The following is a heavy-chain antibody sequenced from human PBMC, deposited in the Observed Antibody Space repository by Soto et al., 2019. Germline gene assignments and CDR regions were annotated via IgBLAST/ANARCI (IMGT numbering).Heavy chain of an antibody. V-gene: IGHV3-15*07. CDR1: GVTLSNVW. J-gene: IGHJ4*02. CDR3: SHGYYQYFTS. Sequence: EVQLVESGGGLVKPGGSLRLSCAVSGVTLSNVWMNWVRQAPGKGPEWVARIKSKTDGGTADYAAPVKGRFTISRDDSENTLYLQMNSLKTEDTAVYYCSHGYYQYFTSWGQGTLVTVSS. D-gene: IGHD5-18*01. CDR2: IKSKTDGGTA.